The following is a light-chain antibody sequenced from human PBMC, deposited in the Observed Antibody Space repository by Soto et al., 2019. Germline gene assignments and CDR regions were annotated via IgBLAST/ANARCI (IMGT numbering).Light chain of an antibody. CDR2: EVS. CDR3: SSYAGSNIVV. CDR1: SSDVGGYNF. Sequence: QSVLTQPPSASGSPGQSVTISCTGTSSDVGGYNFVSWYQQHPGKAPKLMIYEVSERPSGVPDRFSGSKSGNTASLTASGLQAEDEADYYCSSYAGSNIVVFGGGTKLTVL. J-gene: IGLJ2*01. V-gene: IGLV2-8*01.